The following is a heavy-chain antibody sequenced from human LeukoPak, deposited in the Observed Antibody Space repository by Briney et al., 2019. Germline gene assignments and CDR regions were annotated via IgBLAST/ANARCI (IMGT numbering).Heavy chain of an antibody. J-gene: IGHJ4*02. D-gene: IGHD4-23*01. Sequence: ASVKVSCKASGYTFTSYGISWVRQAPGQGLEWMGWISAYNDNTNYAQKLQGRVTMTTDTSTSTAYMELRSLRSDDTAVYYCASRGYYGGSYYFDYWGQGTLVTVSS. CDR3: ASRGYYGGSYYFDY. CDR1: GYTFTSYG. CDR2: ISAYNDNT. V-gene: IGHV1-18*01.